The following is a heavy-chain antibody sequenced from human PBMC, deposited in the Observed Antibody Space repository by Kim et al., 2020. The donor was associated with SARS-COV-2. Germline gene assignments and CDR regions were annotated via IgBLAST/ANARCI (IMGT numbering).Heavy chain of an antibody. CDR3: AREGGSSNAFDI. CDR2: ISYDGSNK. Sequence: GGSLRLSCAASGFTFSSYAMHWVRQAPGKGLEWVAVISYDGSNKYYADSVKGRFTISRDNSKNTLYLQMNSLRAEDTAVYYCAREGGSSNAFDIWGQGTMVTVSS. V-gene: IGHV3-30*04. CDR1: GFTFSSYA. D-gene: IGHD1-26*01. J-gene: IGHJ3*02.